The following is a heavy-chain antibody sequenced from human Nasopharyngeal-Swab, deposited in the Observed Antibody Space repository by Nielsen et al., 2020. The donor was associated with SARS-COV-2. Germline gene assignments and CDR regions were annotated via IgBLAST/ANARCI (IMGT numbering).Heavy chain of an antibody. CDR1: GFTFSNSD. CDR2: IARSGTTT. V-gene: IGHV3-23*01. CDR3: TKDSGWLAAF. J-gene: IGHJ6*02. D-gene: IGHD6-19*01. Sequence: GESLKISCAASGFTFSNSDMSWVRQAPGKGLEWVSGIARSGTTTYYADSVKGRFIISRDNSKNALYLQMNSLRAEDTALYYCTKDSGWLAAFWGQGTAVTVSS.